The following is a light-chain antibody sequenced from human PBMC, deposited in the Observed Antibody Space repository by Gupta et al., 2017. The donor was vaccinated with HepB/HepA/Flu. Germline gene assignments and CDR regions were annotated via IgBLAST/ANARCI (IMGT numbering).Light chain of an antibody. J-gene: IGLJ3*02. V-gene: IGLV1-40*01. Sequence: QSVLTQPPPVSGAPGQRVIIYRTGSSSNIGSGYVVHWYHQLPGPAPNLLIFDKNNRRSGVPARFSGSKYGTSAALAITGLQAEDEAVYVCQSYDRSRSGWVFGGGTKLTVL. CDR2: DKN. CDR1: SSNIGSGYV. CDR3: QSYDRSRSGWV.